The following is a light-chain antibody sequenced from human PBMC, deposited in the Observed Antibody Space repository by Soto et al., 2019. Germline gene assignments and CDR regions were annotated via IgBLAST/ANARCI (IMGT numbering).Light chain of an antibody. Sequence: QSVLTQSPSASASLGASVKLTCTLSSGHSSYAIAWHQQQPEKGPRYLMKLSSDGRHSKGDGIPDRFSGSSSGAERYLTISSLQSEDEADYYCQTWDTGARVVFGGGTKLTVL. CDR1: SGHSSYA. V-gene: IGLV4-69*01. CDR3: QTWDTGARVV. CDR2: LSSDGRH. J-gene: IGLJ2*01.